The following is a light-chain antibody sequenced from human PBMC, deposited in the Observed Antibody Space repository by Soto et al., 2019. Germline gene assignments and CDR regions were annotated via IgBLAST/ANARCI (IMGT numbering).Light chain of an antibody. CDR2: GAS. V-gene: IGKV3-20*01. CDR1: ESISDN. J-gene: IGKJ5*01. Sequence: MMLKQSPATLSLSPGERATLSCRASESISDNLAWYQQKPGQAPRLLISGASTRATGIPDRFSGSGSGIDFTLTISRLEPEDFALYYCQEYGSSPIYFGQGTRLEN. CDR3: QEYGSSPIY.